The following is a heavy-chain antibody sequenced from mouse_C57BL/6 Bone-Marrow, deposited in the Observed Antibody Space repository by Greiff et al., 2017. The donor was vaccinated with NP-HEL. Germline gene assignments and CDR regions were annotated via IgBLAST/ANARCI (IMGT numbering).Heavy chain of an antibody. D-gene: IGHD1-1*01. CDR3: AAPYYYSSSLAMDY. Sequence: QVQLQQPGAELVKPGASVKLSCKASGYTFTSYWMHWVKQRPGQGLEWIGMIHPNSGSTNYNEKFKSKATLTVDKSSSTAYMQLSSLTSEDSAVYCCAAPYYYSSSLAMDYWGQGTSVTVSS. V-gene: IGHV1-64*01. CDR1: GYTFTSYW. CDR2: IHPNSGST. J-gene: IGHJ4*01.